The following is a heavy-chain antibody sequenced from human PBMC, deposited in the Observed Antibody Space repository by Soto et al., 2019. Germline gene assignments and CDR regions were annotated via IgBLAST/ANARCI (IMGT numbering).Heavy chain of an antibody. CDR2: IYYSGST. CDR1: GGSISSYY. V-gene: IGHV4-59*01. J-gene: IGHJ5*02. Sequence: SETLSLTCTVSGGSISSYYWSWIRQPPGKGLEWIGYIYYSGSTNYNPSLKSRVTISVDTSKNQFSLKLSSVTAADTAVYYCARDGYYDFWSGSRPGFDPWGQGTLVT. CDR3: ARDGYYDFWSGSRPGFDP. D-gene: IGHD3-3*01.